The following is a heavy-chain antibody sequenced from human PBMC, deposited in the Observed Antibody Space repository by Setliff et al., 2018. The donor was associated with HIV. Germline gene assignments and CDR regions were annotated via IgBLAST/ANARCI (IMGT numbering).Heavy chain of an antibody. CDR3: ATIWMRGAYFDY. Sequence: PGGSLRLSCAASGFTFSKYAMSWVRQAPGKGLEWVATIHKSGDTTYYADSVKGQLTISRDNAKNTVYLQMNSLRAEDTAVYYCATIWMRGAYFDYWGQGALVTVSS. J-gene: IGHJ4*02. V-gene: IGHV3-23*01. CDR1: GFTFSKYA. CDR2: IHKSGDTT. D-gene: IGHD3-3*01.